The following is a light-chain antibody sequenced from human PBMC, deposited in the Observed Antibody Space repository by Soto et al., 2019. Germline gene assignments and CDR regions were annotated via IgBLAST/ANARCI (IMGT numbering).Light chain of an antibody. V-gene: IGKV1-9*01. CDR2: GVS. CDR3: QQLNSYPRT. J-gene: IGKJ1*01. Sequence: DIQLTQSPSFVSASVGGRVTITCRASQGISTYLVWYQQKPGKAPKILIYGVSTLQSGVPSRFTGSGSGTEFTLTISSLQPDDFATYYCQQLNSYPRTFGQGTKVEIK. CDR1: QGISTY.